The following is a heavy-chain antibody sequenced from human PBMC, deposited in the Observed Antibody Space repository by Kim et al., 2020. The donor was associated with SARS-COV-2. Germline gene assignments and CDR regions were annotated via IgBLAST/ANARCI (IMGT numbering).Heavy chain of an antibody. V-gene: IGHV4-34*01. CDR2: INHSGST. Sequence: SETLSLTCAVYGGSFSGYYWSWIRQPPGKGLEWIGEINHSGSTNYNPSLKSRVTISVDTSKNQFSLKLSSVTAADTAVYYCARTWNDYVWGSYRYICAFDIWGQGTMVTVSS. D-gene: IGHD3-16*02. CDR1: GGSFSGYY. J-gene: IGHJ3*02. CDR3: ARTWNDYVWGSYRYICAFDI.